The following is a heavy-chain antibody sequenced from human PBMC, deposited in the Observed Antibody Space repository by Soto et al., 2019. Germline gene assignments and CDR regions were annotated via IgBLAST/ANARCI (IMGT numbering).Heavy chain of an antibody. CDR2: ITGSGGST. CDR1: GFAVSTYA. D-gene: IGHD2-15*01. Sequence: EVQLLASGGGLVQPGGSLRLSCAASGFAVSTYAMSWVRKTPGKGLEWVSTITGSGGSTYYADAVKGRFTISRDNSRNTLYLQMSSLRAEDTAVYSCASQRPCGGGSCFSLRSFDRWGQGTLVTVSS. J-gene: IGHJ4*02. CDR3: ASQRPCGGGSCFSLRSFDR. V-gene: IGHV3-23*01.